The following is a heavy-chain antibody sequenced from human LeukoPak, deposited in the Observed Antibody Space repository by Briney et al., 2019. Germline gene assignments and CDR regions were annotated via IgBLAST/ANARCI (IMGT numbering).Heavy chain of an antibody. CDR1: GFTFDDYA. J-gene: IGHJ4*02. V-gene: IGHV3-23*01. CDR3: AKDNSRYCSSTSCYGDY. Sequence: PGGSLRLSCAASGFTFDDYAMHWVRQAPGKGLEWVSAISGSGGSTYYADSVKGRFTISRDDSKNTLYLQMNSLRAEDTAVYYCAKDNSRYCSSTSCYGDYWGQGTLVTVSS. D-gene: IGHD2-2*01. CDR2: ISGSGGST.